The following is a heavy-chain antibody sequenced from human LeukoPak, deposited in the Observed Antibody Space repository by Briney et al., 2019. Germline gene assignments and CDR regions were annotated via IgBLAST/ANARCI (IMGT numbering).Heavy chain of an antibody. Sequence: GGSLRLSCAASGFTFNRYWMHWVRQALGEGPVWVAHILNDGGSTSYADSVKGRFTISRDNAKNTLSLQMNSLRAEDTAVYYCVRHNYGYDYWGQGTPVNVSS. CDR3: VRHNYGYDY. J-gene: IGHJ4*02. CDR1: GFTFNRYW. D-gene: IGHD5-18*01. CDR2: ILNDGGST. V-gene: IGHV3-74*01.